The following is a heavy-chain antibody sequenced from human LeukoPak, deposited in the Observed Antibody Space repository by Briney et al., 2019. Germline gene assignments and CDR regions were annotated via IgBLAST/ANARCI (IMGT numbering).Heavy chain of an antibody. CDR1: GFTFSSYA. Sequence: GGSLRLSCAASGFTFSSYAMSWVRQAPGKGLEWVSTISGSGGSTYYADSVKGRFTISRDNSKNTLYLQMNSLRAEDTAVYYCARDGELLWSLDYWGQGTLVTVSS. CDR2: ISGSGGST. V-gene: IGHV3-23*01. J-gene: IGHJ4*02. CDR3: ARDGELLWSLDY. D-gene: IGHD3-10*01.